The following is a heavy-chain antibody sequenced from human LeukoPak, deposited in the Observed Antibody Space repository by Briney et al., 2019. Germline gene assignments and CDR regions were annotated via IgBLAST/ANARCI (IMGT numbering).Heavy chain of an antibody. CDR3: ARHQAGDY. J-gene: IGHJ4*02. CDR1: GYSFSSYW. Sequence: GEAPKISCKGSGYSFSSYWIAWGRQLPGEGLEWRGGIYPGDSDTRYSPSLQGQVTISADKSTSTAYLQRSSLKVSDTAMYYCARHQAGDYWGQGTVVNVSP. V-gene: IGHV5-51*01. D-gene: IGHD6-13*01. CDR2: IYPGDSDT.